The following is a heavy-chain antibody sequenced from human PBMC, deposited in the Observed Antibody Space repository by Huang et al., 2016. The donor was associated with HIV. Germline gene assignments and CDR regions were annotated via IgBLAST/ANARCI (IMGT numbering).Heavy chain of an antibody. D-gene: IGHD1-7*01. V-gene: IGHV3-7*01. J-gene: IGHJ6*02. Sequence: VESGGRSVQPGGSIKLSCVGSTFTFGAYWMSWVRQPPGNGLEWVDNSKQDESEKYYVDSVKGRFNISRDNARKVLFLEMDDLRVEDTAIYFCATKTAGMDIWGQGTTVTVSS. CDR3: ATKTAGMDI. CDR1: TFTFGAYW. CDR2: SKQDESEK.